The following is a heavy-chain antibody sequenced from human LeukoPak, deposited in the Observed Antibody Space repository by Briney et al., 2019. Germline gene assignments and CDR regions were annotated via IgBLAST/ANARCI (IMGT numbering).Heavy chain of an antibody. CDR3: ARWIGGFDY. CDR1: GFPFSSYW. Sequence: GGSLRLSCAASGFPFSSYWMNWVRQTPGKGLEWVANIKQDGSEKYYLDSVEGRFTISRDNAKDSLYLQMNGLTADDTGVYYCARWIGGFDYWGQGALVTVSS. CDR2: IKQDGSEK. D-gene: IGHD3-10*01. J-gene: IGHJ4*02. V-gene: IGHV3-7*01.